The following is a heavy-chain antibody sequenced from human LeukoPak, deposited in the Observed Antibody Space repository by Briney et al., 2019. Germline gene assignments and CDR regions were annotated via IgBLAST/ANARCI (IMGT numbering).Heavy chain of an antibody. J-gene: IGHJ4*02. CDR2: INGSGGNP. CDR1: GFTFSSYC. D-gene: IGHD6-19*01. CDR3: AKAVDGTGWYLFDY. Sequence: WGSLRLSCAASGFTFSSYCMSWVRQAPGKGLEWVSSINGSGGNPYYTDSVNGRFTISRDNSKNTLYLQMNSLRAEDTAVYYCAKAVDGTGWYLFDYWGQGALVTVSS. V-gene: IGHV3-23*01.